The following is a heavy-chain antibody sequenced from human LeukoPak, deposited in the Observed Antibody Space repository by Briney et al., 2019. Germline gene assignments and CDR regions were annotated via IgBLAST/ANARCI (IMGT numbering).Heavy chain of an antibody. V-gene: IGHV3-21*01. CDR3: AREGGVVVVAYAFDI. Sequence: GGSLRLSCAASGFTFSSYSMNWVRQAPGKGLVWVSSISSSSSYIYYADSVKGRFTISRDNAKNSLYLQMNSLRAEDTAVYYCAREGGVVVVAYAFDIWGQGTMVTVSS. D-gene: IGHD2-2*01. J-gene: IGHJ3*02. CDR2: ISSSSSYI. CDR1: GFTFSSYS.